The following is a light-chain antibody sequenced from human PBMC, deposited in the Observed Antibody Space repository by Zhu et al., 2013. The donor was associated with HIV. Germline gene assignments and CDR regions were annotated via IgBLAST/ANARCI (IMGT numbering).Light chain of an antibody. CDR2: DND. CDR1: DSNIGSNR. J-gene: IGLJ1*01. Sequence: QSMLTQPPSASDVPGQRVTISCSGGDSNIGSNRVFWYQQLPGTSPKLLIYDNDQRPSGVPDRFSASASGDSASLAITGLQAEDEADYYCQTYDSTLSGYVFGTGTKVTVL. CDR3: QTYDSTLSGYV. V-gene: IGLV1-44*01.